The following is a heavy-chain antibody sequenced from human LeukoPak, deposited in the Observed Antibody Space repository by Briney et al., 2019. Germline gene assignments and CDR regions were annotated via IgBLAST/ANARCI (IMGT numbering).Heavy chain of an antibody. CDR3: AKAPPGYSSYALPAN. J-gene: IGHJ4*02. D-gene: IGHD5-12*01. V-gene: IGHV3-23*01. CDR1: GFTFSTYV. Sequence: GGSVRLFCAASGFTFSTYVMKWVRQAPGKGLEWFSAISGPGGGTYYADSVKCRFPITRDNSNNTLYLQMNSLRVEDTATYYCAKAPPGYSSYALPANWGQGTLVTVSS. CDR2: ISGPGGGT.